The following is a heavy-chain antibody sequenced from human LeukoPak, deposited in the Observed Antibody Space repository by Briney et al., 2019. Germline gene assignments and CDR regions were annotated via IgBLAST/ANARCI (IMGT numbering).Heavy chain of an antibody. CDR1: GGSISSSSYY. J-gene: IGHJ4*02. CDR3: ARMNPGYSNSFDY. V-gene: IGHV3-11*01. Sequence: LSLTCTVSGGSISSSSYYWGWIRQAPGKGLEWVSYISRGGNTKYYTDSVKGRFTISRDNAKNSLYLQMNSLRAEDTAVYYCARMNPGYSNSFDYWGQGTLVTVSS. CDR2: ISRGGNTK. D-gene: IGHD6-13*01.